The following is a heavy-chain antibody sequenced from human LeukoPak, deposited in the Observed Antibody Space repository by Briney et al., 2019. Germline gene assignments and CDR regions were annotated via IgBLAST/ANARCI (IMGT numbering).Heavy chain of an antibody. CDR2: INPSGGST. Sequence: GASVKVSCKVSGYTLTELSMHWVRQAPGQGLEWMGIINPSGGSTSYAQKFQGRVTMTRDTSTSTVYMELSSLRSEDTAVYYCARAEKLPFDYWGQGTLVTVSS. J-gene: IGHJ4*02. CDR1: GYTLTELS. CDR3: ARAEKLPFDY. V-gene: IGHV1-46*01. D-gene: IGHD1-1*01.